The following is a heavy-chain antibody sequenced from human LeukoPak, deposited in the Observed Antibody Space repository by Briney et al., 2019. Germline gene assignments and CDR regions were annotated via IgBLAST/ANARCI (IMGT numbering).Heavy chain of an antibody. J-gene: IGHJ6*02. D-gene: IGHD3-10*01. CDR1: GFTFSDYY. Sequence: LRLSCAASGFTFSDYYMSWIRQPPGKGLEWIGYIYYSGSTYYNPSLKSRVTISVDTSKNQFSLKLSSVTAADTAVYYCAREKLYSYYYYYGMDVWGQGTTVTVSS. CDR2: IYYSGST. V-gene: IGHV4-30-4*01. CDR3: AREKLYSYYYYYGMDV.